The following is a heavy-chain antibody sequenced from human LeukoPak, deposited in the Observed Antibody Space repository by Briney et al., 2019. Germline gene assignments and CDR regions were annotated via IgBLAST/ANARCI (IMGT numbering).Heavy chain of an antibody. V-gene: IGHV4-59*01. D-gene: IGHD3-22*01. CDR3: ARDRYYYDSSGYYYRSDDAFDI. CDR1: GCSISSYY. Sequence: PSETLSLTCTVSGCSISSYYWSWIRQPPGKGLEWIGYIYYSGSTNYNPSLKSRVTISVDTSKNQFSLKLSSVTAADTAVYYCARDRYYYDSSGYYYRSDDAFDIWGQGTMVTVSS. CDR2: IYYSGST. J-gene: IGHJ3*02.